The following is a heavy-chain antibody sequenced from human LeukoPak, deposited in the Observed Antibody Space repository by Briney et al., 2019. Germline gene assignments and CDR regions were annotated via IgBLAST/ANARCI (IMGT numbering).Heavy chain of an antibody. CDR2: IYYSGSA. D-gene: IGHD3-22*01. J-gene: IGHJ4*02. CDR1: GGSISSYY. V-gene: IGHV4-59*01. CDR3: ARATWLPVGLYYYDSSGYYYYFGY. Sequence: PSETLSLTCTVSGGSISSYYWSWIRQPPGKGLEWIGYIYYSGSANYNPSLKSRVTISVDTSKNQFSLKLSSVTAADTAVYYCARATWLPVGLYYYDSSGYYYYFGYWGQGTLVTVSS.